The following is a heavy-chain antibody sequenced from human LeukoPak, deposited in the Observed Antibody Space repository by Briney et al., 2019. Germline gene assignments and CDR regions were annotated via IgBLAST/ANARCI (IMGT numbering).Heavy chain of an antibody. CDR3: AKSAYSSGWGDFDY. J-gene: IGHJ4*02. D-gene: IGHD6-19*01. CDR2: IKQDGSEK. V-gene: IGHV3-7*01. CDR1: GFTFSSYA. Sequence: PGGSLRLSCAASGFTFSSYAMSWVRQAPGKGLEWVANIKQDGSEKYYVDSVKGRFTISRDNSKNTLYLQMNSLRAEDTAVYYCAKSAYSSGWGDFDYWGQGTLVTVSS.